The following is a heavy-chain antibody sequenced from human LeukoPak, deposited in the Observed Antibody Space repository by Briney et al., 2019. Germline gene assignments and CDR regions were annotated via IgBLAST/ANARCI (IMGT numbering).Heavy chain of an antibody. J-gene: IGHJ4*02. CDR1: GGSISSGSYY. Sequence: SETLSLTCTVSGGSISSGSYYWSWIRQPAGKGLEWIGRIYTSGSTNYNPSLKSRVTISVDTSKNQFSLKLSSVTAADTAVYYCAREEGDGYNSPYYFDYWGQGTLVTVSS. CDR2: IYTSGST. V-gene: IGHV4-61*02. D-gene: IGHD5-24*01. CDR3: AREEGDGYNSPYYFDY.